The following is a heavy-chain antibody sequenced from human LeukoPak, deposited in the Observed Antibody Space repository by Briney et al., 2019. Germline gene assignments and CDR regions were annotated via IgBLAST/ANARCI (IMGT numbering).Heavy chain of an antibody. Sequence: TLSLTCAVSGGSISSGGYSWSWIRQPPGKGLEWIGYIYHSGSTYYNPSLKSRVTISVDRSKNQFSLKLSSVTAADTAVYYCASSTPYDSSGYYSDYWGQGTLVIVSS. J-gene: IGHJ4*02. D-gene: IGHD3-22*01. CDR2: IYHSGST. V-gene: IGHV4-30-2*01. CDR1: GGSISSGGYS. CDR3: ASSTPYDSSGYYSDY.